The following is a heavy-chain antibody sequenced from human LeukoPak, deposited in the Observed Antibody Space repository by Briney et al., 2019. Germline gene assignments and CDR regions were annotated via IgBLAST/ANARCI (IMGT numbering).Heavy chain of an antibody. CDR1: GRSFSGYY. V-gene: IGHV4-34*01. CDR2: INHSGST. J-gene: IGHJ6*03. D-gene: IGHD2-2*01. Sequence: SDTLSLACAVYGRSFSGYYCRWIRQPPGKGMEWIGEINHSGSTNYNPSLKSRVTISVDTSKNQFSLKLSSVTAADTAVYYCARGPKYQPPYYYYYMDVWGKGTTVTVSS. CDR3: ARGPKYQPPYYYYYMDV.